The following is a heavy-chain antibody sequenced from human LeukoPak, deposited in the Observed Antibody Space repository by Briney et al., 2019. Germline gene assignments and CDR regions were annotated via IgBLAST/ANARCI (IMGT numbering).Heavy chain of an antibody. D-gene: IGHD3-16*02. Sequence: PGRSLRLSCAASGFTFSNYAMHWVRQAPGQGLEWVAIISNDGSDERSADSVKGRFTISRDNSKNTLYLQMNSLRADDTAVYYCARPTPGEFSFLIDYWGQGTLVTVSS. CDR1: GFTFSNYA. CDR2: ISNDGSDE. J-gene: IGHJ4*02. V-gene: IGHV3-30*01. CDR3: ARPTPGEFSFLIDY.